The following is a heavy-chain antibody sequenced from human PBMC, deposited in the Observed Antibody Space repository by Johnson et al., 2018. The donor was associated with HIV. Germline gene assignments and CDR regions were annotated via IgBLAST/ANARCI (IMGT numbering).Heavy chain of an antibody. V-gene: IGHV3-30*09. CDR3: ASGDDDGF. D-gene: IGHD5-12*01. CDR1: GFTFNNYP. J-gene: IGHJ4*03. CDR2: ISYDGSNK. Sequence: VQLVESGGGVVQPGRSLRLSCTASGFTFNNYPMHWVRQAPGKGLEWVAVISYDGSNKYYADSVKGRFAISRDNSKITLYLQMNSLRAEDTAVYYCASGDDDGFWGRGTLVTVSS.